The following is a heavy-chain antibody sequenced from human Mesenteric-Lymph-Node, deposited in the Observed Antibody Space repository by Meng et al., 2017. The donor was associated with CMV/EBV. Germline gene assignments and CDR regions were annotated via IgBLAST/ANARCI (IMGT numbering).Heavy chain of an antibody. Sequence: GESLKISCAPSGFTFSNYWMSWVRQTPGKGLEWVANINKDGSEQYYADSVKGRFIISRDNAKDSLYLQMNSLRAEDTAVYYCARDRWELLLDDAFDIWGQGTMVTVSS. CDR3: ARDRWELLLDDAFDI. V-gene: IGHV3-7*01. D-gene: IGHD1-26*01. CDR2: INKDGSEQ. J-gene: IGHJ3*02. CDR1: GFTFSNYW.